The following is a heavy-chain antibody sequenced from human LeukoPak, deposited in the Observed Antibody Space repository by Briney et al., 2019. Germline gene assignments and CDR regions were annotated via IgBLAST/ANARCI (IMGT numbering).Heavy chain of an antibody. CDR3: ARSRDSSGYDFDY. D-gene: IGHD3-22*01. CDR2: IIPILGIA. CDR1: GGTFCSYA. Sequence: ASVKVSCKASGGTFCSYAISWVRQAPGQGLEWMGRIIPILGIANYAQKFQGRVTITADKSTSTAYMELSSLRSEDTAVYYCARSRDSSGYDFDYWGQGTLVTVSS. V-gene: IGHV1-69*04. J-gene: IGHJ4*02.